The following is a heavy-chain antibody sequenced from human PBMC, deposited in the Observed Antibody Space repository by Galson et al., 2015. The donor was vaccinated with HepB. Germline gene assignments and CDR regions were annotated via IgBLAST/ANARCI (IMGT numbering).Heavy chain of an antibody. V-gene: IGHV3-48*01. CDR3: ARDPLVGRGGMDV. J-gene: IGHJ6*02. Sequence: SLRLSCAASGFTFSSYSMNWVRQAPGKGLEWVSYISSSSSTIYYADSVKGRFTISRDNTKNSLYLQMNSLRAEDTAVYYCARDPLVGRGGMDVWGQGTTVTVSS. CDR2: ISSSSSTI. CDR1: GFTFSSYS. D-gene: IGHD2-2*01.